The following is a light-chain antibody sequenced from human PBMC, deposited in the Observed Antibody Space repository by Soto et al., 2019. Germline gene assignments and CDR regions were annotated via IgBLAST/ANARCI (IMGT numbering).Light chain of an antibody. V-gene: IGLV2-11*01. Sequence: QSALTRPRSVSGSPGQSVTISCSGTSSDVGGHNSVSWYRHNPGEAPRAMIYDVTERPSGVPHRFSGSKSGNTASLTISGLQAEDEADYYCCSYAGSATWVFGGGTKLTVL. CDR3: CSYAGSATWV. CDR2: DVT. J-gene: IGLJ3*02. CDR1: SSDVGGHNS.